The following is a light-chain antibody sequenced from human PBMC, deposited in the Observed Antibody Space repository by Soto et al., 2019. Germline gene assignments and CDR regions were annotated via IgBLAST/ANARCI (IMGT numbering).Light chain of an antibody. CDR2: LGS. Sequence: DIVMTQSPLSLPVTPGEPASISCRSSQSLLHSNGHNFLDWYVQKPGQSPQLLINLGSDRASGAPERFSGSGPGTDFPLKISRVEAEDVGVYYCMQTIQTWPSGQGTTVEIK. CDR1: QSLLHSNGHNF. CDR3: MQTIQTWP. V-gene: IGKV2-28*01. J-gene: IGKJ1*01.